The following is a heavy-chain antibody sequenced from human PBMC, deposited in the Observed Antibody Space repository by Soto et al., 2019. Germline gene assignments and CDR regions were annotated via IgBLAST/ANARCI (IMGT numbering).Heavy chain of an antibody. Sequence: AGGSLRLSCAASGFTFISYAMSWVRQAPGKGLEWVSAISCSGGSTYYADSVKGRFTISRDNSKNTLYLQMNSLRAEDTAVYYCASSGWTNYFDYWGQGTLVTVSS. V-gene: IGHV3-23*01. CDR3: ASSGWTNYFDY. CDR2: ISCSGGST. D-gene: IGHD6-19*01. CDR1: GFTFISYA. J-gene: IGHJ4*02.